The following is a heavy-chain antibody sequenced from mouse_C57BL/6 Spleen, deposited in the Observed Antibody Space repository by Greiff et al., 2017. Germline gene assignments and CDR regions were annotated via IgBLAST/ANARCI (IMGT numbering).Heavy chain of an antibody. V-gene: IGHV1-82*01. CDR1: GYAFSSSW. J-gene: IGHJ4*01. CDR3: ARSGSARDY. D-gene: IGHD3-1*01. CDR2: IYPGDGDT. Sequence: VQLQESGPELVKPGASVKISCKASGYAFSSSWMNWVKQRPGKGLEWIGRIYPGDGDTNYNGKFKGKATLTADKSSSTAYMQLSSLTSEDSAVYFCARSGSARDYWGQGTSVTVSS.